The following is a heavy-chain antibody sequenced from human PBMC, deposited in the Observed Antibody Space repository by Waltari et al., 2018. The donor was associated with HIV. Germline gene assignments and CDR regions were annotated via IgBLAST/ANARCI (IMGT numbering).Heavy chain of an antibody. CDR3: ARDVGVQGWLNDIGNFDV. CDR2: IYTMATT. D-gene: IGHD5-12*01. CDR1: GGSISSGSYY. J-gene: IGHJ2*01. V-gene: IGHV4-61*02. Sequence: QVQLQESGPRLVKPSQTLSLTCTVSGGSISSGSYYWSWIRQPAGKGLVWIGRIYTMATTTYNPAVKSRFTISIDTSKNQFSLNLSSVTVADTAVYYCARDVGVQGWLNDIGNFDVWGRGTLVTVSS.